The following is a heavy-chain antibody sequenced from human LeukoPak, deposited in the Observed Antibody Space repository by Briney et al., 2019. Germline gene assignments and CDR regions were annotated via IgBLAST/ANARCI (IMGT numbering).Heavy chain of an antibody. V-gene: IGHV3-30*01. CDR2: ISYDGSNK. D-gene: IGHD1-14*01. CDR1: GFTFSSYA. Sequence: PGGSLRLSCAASGFTFSSYAMHWVRQAPGKGLEWVALISYDGSNKYYGDSVKGRFTISRDNSKNTLSLQMNSLRAEDTAVYYCTRVGRAGQPLGYFFDYWGQGTLVTVSS. CDR3: TRVGRAGQPLGYFFDY. J-gene: IGHJ4*02.